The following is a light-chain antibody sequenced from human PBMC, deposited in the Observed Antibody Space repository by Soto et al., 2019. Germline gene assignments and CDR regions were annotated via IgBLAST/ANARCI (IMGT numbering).Light chain of an antibody. CDR2: SAS. J-gene: IGKJ4*01. CDR3: QQYGRSHLT. CDR1: QSISAT. Sequence: EIVMSLSPANMSVSPGGRATLSCRASQSISATLAWSLQKPVQAPRLLIYSASRRATGFPGRFSGSGSGTDFTLTISRLEPEDFAVYYFQQYGRSHLTLGGGKKVDIK. V-gene: IGKV3-20*01.